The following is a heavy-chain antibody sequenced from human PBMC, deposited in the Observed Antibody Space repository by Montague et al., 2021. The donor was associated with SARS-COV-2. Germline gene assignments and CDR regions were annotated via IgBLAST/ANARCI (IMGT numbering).Heavy chain of an antibody. CDR1: GGSISSSSYY. CDR3: ATQEDPSGWIPGPLDF. Sequence: SETLSLTCTVYGGSISSSSYYWARICQPTGKGLEGKGSIDYRASTYPNPKLKSPVLISIDTTKNQLSLTLTSVTAADTAVYYCATQEDPSGWIPGPLDFWGQGTLLSVSS. J-gene: IGHJ4*02. V-gene: IGHV4-39*01. D-gene: IGHD6-19*01. CDR2: IDYRAST.